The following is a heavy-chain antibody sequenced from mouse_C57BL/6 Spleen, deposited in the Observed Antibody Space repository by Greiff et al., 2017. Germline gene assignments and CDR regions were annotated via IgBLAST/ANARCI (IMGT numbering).Heavy chain of an antibody. V-gene: IGHV1-52*01. J-gene: IGHJ4*01. CDR3: ARRGGSSFPYAMDY. CDR1: GYTFTSYW. D-gene: IGHD1-1*01. CDR2: IDPSDSET. Sequence: QVQLQQPGAELVRPGSSVKLSCKASGYTFTSYWMHWVKQRPIQGLEWIGNIDPSDSETHYNQKFKDKATLTVDKSSSAAYMQLSSLTSEDSAVYYCARRGGSSFPYAMDYWGQGTSVTVSS.